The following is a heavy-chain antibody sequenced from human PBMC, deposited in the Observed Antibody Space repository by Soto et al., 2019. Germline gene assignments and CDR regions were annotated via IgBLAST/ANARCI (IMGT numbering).Heavy chain of an antibody. Sequence: GGSLRLSCGASGFTFSNYCMHWLRQAPGKGLEWVSSISTTSSDIFYADSVKGRFTISRDNAKNSLYLQMNSLRAGDTAVYFCARGYYDNTGYPRHLFEYWGQGALVTVSS. CDR2: ISTTSSDI. J-gene: IGHJ4*02. CDR1: GFTFSNYC. V-gene: IGHV3-21*01. D-gene: IGHD3-22*01. CDR3: ARGYYDNTGYPRHLFEY.